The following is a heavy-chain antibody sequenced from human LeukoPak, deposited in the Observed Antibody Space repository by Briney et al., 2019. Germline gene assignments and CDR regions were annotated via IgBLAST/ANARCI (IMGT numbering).Heavy chain of an antibody. CDR1: GEIFSGHA. V-gene: IGHV3-30*04. CDR3: ARELGHYGLDS. Sequence: PGESLRLSCEPSGEIFSGHAMHWVRQAPGKGLEWVALISYDGSRMYFAESVKGRFTISRDNSKSTLYLQMNNLRTEDTAVYYCARELGHYGLDSWGQGTLVTVSS. D-gene: IGHD3-10*01. J-gene: IGHJ5*01. CDR2: ISYDGSRM.